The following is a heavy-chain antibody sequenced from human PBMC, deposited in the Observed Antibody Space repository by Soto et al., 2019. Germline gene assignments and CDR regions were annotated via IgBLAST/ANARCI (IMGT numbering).Heavy chain of an antibody. D-gene: IGHD3-10*01. CDR3: ARSSYYSDYYIDY. V-gene: IGHV4-39*01. J-gene: IGHJ4*02. CDR2: VYYSGNT. Sequence: SETLSLTCTVSIASISGTSHYWGWIRQPPGMGLEWIGSVYYSGNTYYNPSLKSRVPISADTSKNQFTLKLNSVTAADTAVYYCARSSYYSDYYIDYGSQGTLVTVSS. CDR1: IASISGTSHY.